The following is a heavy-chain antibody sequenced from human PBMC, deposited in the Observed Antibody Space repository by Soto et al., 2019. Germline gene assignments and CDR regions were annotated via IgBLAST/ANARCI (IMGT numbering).Heavy chain of an antibody. CDR1: GYTLTELS. CDR3: ATRNYYDSSGSSYYFDY. D-gene: IGHD3-22*01. V-gene: IGHV1-24*01. CDR2: FDPEDGET. Sequence: ASVKVSCKVSGYTLTELSMHWVRQAPGKGLEWMGGFDPEDGETIYAQKFQGRVTMTEDTSTDTAYMELSSLRSEDTAVYYCATRNYYDSSGSSYYFDYWGQGTLVTVSS. J-gene: IGHJ4*02.